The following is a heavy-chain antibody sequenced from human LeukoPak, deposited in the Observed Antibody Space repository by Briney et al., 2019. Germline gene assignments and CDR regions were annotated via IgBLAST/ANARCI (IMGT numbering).Heavy chain of an antibody. CDR1: GGSISSYY. V-gene: IGHV4-4*07. J-gene: IGHJ5*02. Sequence: KPSETLSLTCTVSGGSISSYYWSWIRQPAGKGLEWIGRIYTSGSTNYNPSLKSRVTMSVDTSKNQFSLKLSSVTAADTAVYYCARDREAVAPNWFDPWGQGTLVTVSS. D-gene: IGHD6-19*01. CDR3: ARDREAVAPNWFDP. CDR2: IYTSGST.